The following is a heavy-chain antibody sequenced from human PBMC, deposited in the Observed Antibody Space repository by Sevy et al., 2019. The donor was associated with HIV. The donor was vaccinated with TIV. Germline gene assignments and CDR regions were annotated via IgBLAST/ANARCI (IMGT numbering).Heavy chain of an antibody. CDR2: IYSGGST. J-gene: IGHJ4*02. CDR3: ARVRAGFHPYYFDY. V-gene: IGHV3-53*01. Sequence: GGSLRLSCAASGFTVSSNYMSWVRQAPGKGLEWVSVIYSGGSTYYADSVKGRFTISRDNSKNTLYLQMNSLRAEDTAVYYCARVRAGFHPYYFDYWGQGTLVTVSS. CDR1: GFTVSSNY. D-gene: IGHD6-19*01.